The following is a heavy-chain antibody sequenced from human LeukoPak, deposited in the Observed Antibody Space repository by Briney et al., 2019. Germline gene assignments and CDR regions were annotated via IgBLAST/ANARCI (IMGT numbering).Heavy chain of an antibody. CDR2: LSNSGSS. D-gene: IGHD3-22*01. Sequence: SETLSLTRSVTADSISCYYWSWIRQAAGRGLEWIGYLSNSGSSTLNPSLKSRVTIWVEPPKNRFSLEVTSVTAADTAVYYCARSRYSGLRGGYSGGLYSVDVWGKRITVIVS. CDR3: ARSRYSGLRGGYSGGLYSVDV. V-gene: IGHV4-59*01. J-gene: IGHJ6*03. CDR1: ADSISCYY.